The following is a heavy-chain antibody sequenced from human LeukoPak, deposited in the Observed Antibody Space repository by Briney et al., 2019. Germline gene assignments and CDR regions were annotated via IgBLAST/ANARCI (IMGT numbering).Heavy chain of an antibody. Sequence: GGSLRLSCAASGFTFSDYYMIWIRQAPGKGLEWVSYITSSGSTYYADSVKGRFTISRDNSKNTLYLQMNSLRAEDTAVYYCAKDPDCTSGICYTFFDYWGQGTLVTVSS. CDR2: ITSSGST. J-gene: IGHJ4*02. CDR3: AKDPDCTSGICYTFFDY. D-gene: IGHD2-8*01. V-gene: IGHV3-11*01. CDR1: GFTFSDYY.